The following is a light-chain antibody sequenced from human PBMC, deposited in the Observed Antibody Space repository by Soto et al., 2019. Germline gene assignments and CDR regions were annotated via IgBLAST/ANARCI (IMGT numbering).Light chain of an antibody. CDR2: DAS. Sequence: EIVLTQSPATLSLSPGERATLSCRASQSVSSQLAWYQHKPGQPPRLLIYDASNWATGIPDRVSGSGSGADITLTIINLEPEDFDVYYCAQRLWPWTVGQGTKVDIK. J-gene: IGKJ1*01. CDR1: QSVSSQ. CDR3: AQRLWPWT. V-gene: IGKV3-11*01.